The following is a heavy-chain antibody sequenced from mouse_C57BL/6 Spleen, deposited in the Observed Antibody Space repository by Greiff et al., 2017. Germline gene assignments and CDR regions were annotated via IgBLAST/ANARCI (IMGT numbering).Heavy chain of an antibody. CDR1: GYAFSSSW. CDR3: ARSYGSTLDY. Sequence: QVQLQQSGPELVKPGASVKISCKASGYAFSSSWMNWVKQRPGKGLEWIGRIYPGDGDTNYNGKFKGKATLTADKSSSTAYMQLSSQTSEDSAVYFCARSYGSTLDYWGQGTTLTVSS. J-gene: IGHJ2*01. V-gene: IGHV1-82*01. CDR2: IYPGDGDT. D-gene: IGHD1-1*01.